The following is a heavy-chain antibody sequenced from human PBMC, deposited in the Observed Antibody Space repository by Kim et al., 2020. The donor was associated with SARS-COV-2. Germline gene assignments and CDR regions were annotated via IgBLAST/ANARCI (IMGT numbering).Heavy chain of an antibody. J-gene: IGHJ4*02. D-gene: IGHD6-13*01. CDR2: ISYDGSNK. CDR3: ARPDNPSIAAAGTFDY. CDR1: GFTFSSYG. Sequence: GGSLRLSCAASGFTFSSYGMHWVRQAPGKGLEWVAVISYDGSNKYYADSVKGRFTISRDNSKNTLYLQMNSLRAEDTAVYYCARPDNPSIAAAGTFDYWGQGTLVTVSS. V-gene: IGHV3-33*05.